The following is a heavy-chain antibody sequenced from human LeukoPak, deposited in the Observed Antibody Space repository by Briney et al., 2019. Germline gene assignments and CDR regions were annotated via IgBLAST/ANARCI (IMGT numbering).Heavy chain of an antibody. CDR1: GFTFISSA. CDR2: IVVGSGNT. D-gene: IGHD3-22*01. J-gene: IGHJ4*02. Sequence: SVKVSCKASGFTFISSAMQWVRQARGQRLEWIGWIVVGSGNTNYAQKFQERVTITRDMSTSTAYMELSSLRSEDTAVYYCAAADHFFDSSSYYYADYWGQGTLVTVSS. CDR3: AAADHFFDSSSYYYADY. V-gene: IGHV1-58*02.